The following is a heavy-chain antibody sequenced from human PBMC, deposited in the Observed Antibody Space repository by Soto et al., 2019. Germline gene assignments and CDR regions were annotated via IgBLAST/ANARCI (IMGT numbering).Heavy chain of an antibody. CDR1: GGSISSYY. J-gene: IGHJ5*02. CDR2: IYYSGST. Sequence: SETLSLTCTVSGGSISSYYWSWIRQPPGKGLEWIGYIYYSGSTNYNPSLKSRVTISVDTSKNQFSLKLSSVTAADTAVYYCASSITMVRGVIPSTWFDPWGQGTLVTVSS. V-gene: IGHV4-59*01. CDR3: ASSITMVRGVIPSTWFDP. D-gene: IGHD3-10*01.